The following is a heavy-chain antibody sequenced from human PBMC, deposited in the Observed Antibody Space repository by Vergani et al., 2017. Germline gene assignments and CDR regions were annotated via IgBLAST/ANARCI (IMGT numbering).Heavy chain of an antibody. CDR2: ISSSSSYT. D-gene: IGHD6-19*01. J-gene: IGHJ4*02. Sequence: QVQLVESGGGLVKPGGSLRLSCAASGFTFSDYYMSWIRQAPGKGLEWVSYISSSSSYTNYADSVKGRFTISRDNSKNSLYLQMNSLRTEDTALYYCAKDRRAVAGPRTFDYWGQGTLVTVSS. CDR3: AKDRRAVAGPRTFDY. CDR1: GFTFSDYY. V-gene: IGHV3-11*05.